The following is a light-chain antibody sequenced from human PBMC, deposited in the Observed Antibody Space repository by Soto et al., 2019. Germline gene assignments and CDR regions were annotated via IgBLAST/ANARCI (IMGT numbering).Light chain of an antibody. CDR3: AAWDDSLSGVV. Sequence: QSVLTQPPSASGTPGQRVTISCSGSGSTIGSNYVFWYQHLPGTAPKLLIYRNNQRPSGVPDRFSGSKSGTSASLAISGLRSEDETDYYCAAWDDSLSGVVFGGGTKLTVL. J-gene: IGLJ2*01. V-gene: IGLV1-47*01. CDR2: RNN. CDR1: GSTIGSNY.